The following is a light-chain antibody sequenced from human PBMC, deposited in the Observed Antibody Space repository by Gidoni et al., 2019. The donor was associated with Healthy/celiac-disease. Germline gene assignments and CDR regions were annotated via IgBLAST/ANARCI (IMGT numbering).Light chain of an antibody. J-gene: IGKJ2*01. CDR3: MQALQTPYT. V-gene: IGKV2-28*01. CDR2: LGS. Sequence: DIVLTQSPLSLPVTPGAPASLSCRSSQSLLHSNGYNYLDWYLQKPGQSPQLLIYLGSNRASGVPDRFSGSGSGTDFTLKISRVEAEDVGVYYCMQALQTPYTFXQXTKLXIK. CDR1: QSLLHSNGYNY.